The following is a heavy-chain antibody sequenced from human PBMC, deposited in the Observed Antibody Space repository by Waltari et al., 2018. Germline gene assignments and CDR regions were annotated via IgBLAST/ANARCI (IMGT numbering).Heavy chain of an antibody. Sequence: QVQLVESGGGVVQPGRSLRLSCAASGFTFSSYAMHWVRQAPGKGLGWVAVISYDGSNKYYADSVKGRFTISRDNSKNTLYLQMNSLRAEDTAVYYCARDRGDYGDSTYYFDYWGQGTLVTVSS. CDR3: ARDRGDYGDSTYYFDY. V-gene: IGHV3-30-3*01. CDR1: GFTFSSYA. J-gene: IGHJ4*02. CDR2: ISYDGSNK. D-gene: IGHD4-17*01.